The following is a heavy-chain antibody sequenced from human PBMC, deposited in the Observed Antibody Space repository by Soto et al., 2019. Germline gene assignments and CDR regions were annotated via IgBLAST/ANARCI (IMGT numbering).Heavy chain of an antibody. CDR3: ARGALPSGYYFDY. CDR2: IYYSGST. D-gene: IGHD6-25*01. Sequence: PSETLSLTCTVSGGSVSSGSYYWSWIRQPPGKGLEWIGYIYYSGSTNYNPSLKSRVTILVDTSKNQFFLKLSSVTAADPAVYYCARGALPSGYYFDYWGQGTLVTVSS. J-gene: IGHJ4*02. V-gene: IGHV4-61*01. CDR1: GGSVSSGSYY.